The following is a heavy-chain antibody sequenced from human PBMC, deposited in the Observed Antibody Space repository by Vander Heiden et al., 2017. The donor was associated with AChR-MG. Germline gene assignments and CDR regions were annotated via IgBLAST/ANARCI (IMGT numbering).Heavy chain of an antibody. D-gene: IGHD3-16*01. Sequence: EVQLLASGGGLVQPGGSLRLPCVPSGLTFANYGLPWVRQAPGKGLEWVSSITGSGRTIFYADSVKGRFTISRDNSKNTLYLQMNSLRAEDTAVYYCAKVAAGAMIILYYFDYWGQGTLVTVSS. V-gene: IGHV3-23*01. CDR3: AKVAAGAMIILYYFDY. CDR2: ITGSGRTI. CDR1: GLTFANYG. J-gene: IGHJ4*02.